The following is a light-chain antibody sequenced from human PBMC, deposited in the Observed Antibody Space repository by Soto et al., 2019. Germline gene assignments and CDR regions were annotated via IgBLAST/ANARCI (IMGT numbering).Light chain of an antibody. CDR1: QSVSSSY. CDR3: QQYGSLPKT. Sequence: EIVLTQSPGTLSLSPGEWATLSCRASQSVSSSYLAWYQQKPGQAPRLLIYGASSRATGIPDRFSGSGSGTDFTLTINRLEPEDFAVYYCQQYGSLPKTFGQGTKVEIK. V-gene: IGKV3-20*01. CDR2: GAS. J-gene: IGKJ2*01.